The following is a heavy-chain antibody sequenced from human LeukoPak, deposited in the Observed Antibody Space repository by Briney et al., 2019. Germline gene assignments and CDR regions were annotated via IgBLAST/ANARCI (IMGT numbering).Heavy chain of an antibody. D-gene: IGHD3-22*01. Sequence: PSETLSLTCTVSGGSISSGGYYWNWIRRHPGKGLEWIGYIYYSGSTYYNPSLKSRVTISVDTSKNQFSLKLSSVTAADTAVYYCARGNYYDSSGYLDWGQGTLVTVSS. CDR1: GGSISSGGYY. J-gene: IGHJ4*02. CDR2: IYYSGST. CDR3: ARGNYYDSSGYLD. V-gene: IGHV4-31*03.